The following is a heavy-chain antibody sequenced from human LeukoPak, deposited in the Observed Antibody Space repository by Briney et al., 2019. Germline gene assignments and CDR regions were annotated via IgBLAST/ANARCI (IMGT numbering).Heavy chain of an antibody. D-gene: IGHD6-19*01. V-gene: IGHV4-30-2*01. Sequence: PSQTLSLTCAVSGGSISSGGYSWSWIRQPPGKGLEWIGYIYHSGSTNYNPSLKSRVTISVDTSKNQFSLKLSSVTAADTAVYYCARRTRRALRSGYSSGWYYGSDFDYWGQGTLVTVSS. CDR2: IYHSGST. CDR1: GGSISSGGYS. J-gene: IGHJ4*02. CDR3: ARRTRRALRSGYSSGWYYGSDFDY.